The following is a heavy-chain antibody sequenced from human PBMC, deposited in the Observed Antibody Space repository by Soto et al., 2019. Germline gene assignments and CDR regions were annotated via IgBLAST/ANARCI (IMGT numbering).Heavy chain of an antibody. CDR1: GYSFTSYW. CDR3: ARLDTAMMYYYYRMDV. D-gene: IGHD5-18*01. Sequence: PGESLKISCKGSGYSFTSYWISWVRQMPGKGLEWMGRIDPSDSYTNYSPSFQGHVTISADKSISTAYLQWSSLKASDTAMYYCARLDTAMMYYYYRMDVWGQGTTVTVSS. CDR2: IDPSDSYT. V-gene: IGHV5-10-1*01. J-gene: IGHJ6*02.